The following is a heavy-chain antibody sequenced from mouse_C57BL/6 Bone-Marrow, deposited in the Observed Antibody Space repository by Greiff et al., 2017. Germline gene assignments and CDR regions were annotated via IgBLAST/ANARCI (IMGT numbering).Heavy chain of an antibody. J-gene: IGHJ4*01. CDR2: ISSGGDYI. CDR3: GTTVVDNAMDY. CDR1: GFTFSSYA. D-gene: IGHD1-1*01. Sequence: DVKLVESGAGLVKPGGSLKLSCAASGFTFSSYALSWVRQSPEPRLEWVAYISSGGDYIYYADTVKGRFTISRDNARNTLYLQMSSLTSEDTAMYYSGTTVVDNAMDYWGQGTSVTVAS. V-gene: IGHV5-9-1*02.